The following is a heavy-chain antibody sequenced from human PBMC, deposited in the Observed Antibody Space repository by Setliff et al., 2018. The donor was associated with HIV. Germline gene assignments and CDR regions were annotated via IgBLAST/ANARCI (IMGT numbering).Heavy chain of an antibody. CDR1: GGSISSYY. Sequence: SETLSLTCTVSGGSISSYYWSWIRQPPGKGLEWIGYIYYSGSTNYNPSLKSRVTISVDTSKNQFSLKLSSVTAADTAMYYCVRTLIAAAWEDLSFDYWGQGTLVTVSS. CDR2: IYYSGST. D-gene: IGHD6-13*01. J-gene: IGHJ4*02. CDR3: VRTLIAAAWEDLSFDY. V-gene: IGHV4-59*01.